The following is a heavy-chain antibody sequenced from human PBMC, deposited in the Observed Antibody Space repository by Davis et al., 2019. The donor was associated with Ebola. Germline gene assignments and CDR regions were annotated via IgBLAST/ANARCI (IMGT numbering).Heavy chain of an antibody. Sequence: SCKASGYTFTGYYMHWVRQAPGKGLEWVAVISYDGSNKYYADSVKGRFTISRDNSKNTLYLQMNSLRAEDTAVYYCARGGATIVVVTAYYFDYWGQGTLVTVSS. CDR3: ARGGATIVVVTAYYFDY. V-gene: IGHV3-30-3*01. CDR1: GYTFTGYY. D-gene: IGHD2-21*02. CDR2: ISYDGSNK. J-gene: IGHJ4*02.